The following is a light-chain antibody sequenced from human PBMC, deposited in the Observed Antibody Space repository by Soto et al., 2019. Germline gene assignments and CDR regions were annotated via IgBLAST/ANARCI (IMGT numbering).Light chain of an antibody. CDR2: RNN. Sequence: QSVLTQPPSASXTPGQGVTISCSGSTSNIGSNYVYWYQQLPGTAPKLLIYRNNQRPSGVPDRFSGSKSGTSASLAISGLRSDDEAHYFCATSDDSLNGFYVFGTGTKLTVL. CDR3: ATSDDSLNGFYV. V-gene: IGLV1-47*01. J-gene: IGLJ1*01. CDR1: TSNIGSNY.